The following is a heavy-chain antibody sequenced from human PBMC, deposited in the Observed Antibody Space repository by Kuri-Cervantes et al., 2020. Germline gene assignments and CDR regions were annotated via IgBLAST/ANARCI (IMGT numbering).Heavy chain of an antibody. Sequence: ASVKVSCKASGYTFTSYGISWVRQAPGQGLEWMGIINPSGGSTSYAQKFQGRVTMTRDTSTSTVYMELSSLRSEDTAVYYCARAPEGDHDYVWGSPLYYYWGQGTLVTVSS. CDR1: GYTFTSYG. D-gene: IGHD3-16*01. CDR3: ARAPEGDHDYVWGSPLYYY. V-gene: IGHV1-46*01. CDR2: INPSGGST. J-gene: IGHJ4*02.